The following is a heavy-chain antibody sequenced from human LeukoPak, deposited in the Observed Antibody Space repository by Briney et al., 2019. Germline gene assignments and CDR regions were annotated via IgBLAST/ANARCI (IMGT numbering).Heavy chain of an antibody. V-gene: IGHV4-59*01. D-gene: IGHD1-26*01. J-gene: IGHJ4*02. CDR2: IYYSGST. CDR1: GGSISSYY. CDR3: AAGSPTHFDY. Sequence: SETLSLTCTVSGGSISSYYWSWIRQPPGKGLEWIGYIYYSGSTNYNPSLKSRVTISVGTSKNEFSLKLSSVTAADTAVYYCAAGSPTHFDYWGQGTLVTVSS.